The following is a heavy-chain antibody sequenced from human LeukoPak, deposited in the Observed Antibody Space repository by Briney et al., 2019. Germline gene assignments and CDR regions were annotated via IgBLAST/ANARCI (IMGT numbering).Heavy chain of an antibody. CDR2: ISSGGSTI. CDR3: PRRTPAGRCFDY. D-gene: IGHD2-2*01. V-gene: IGHV3-11*01. J-gene: IGHJ4*02. Sequence: PGGSLRLSCAVSGFTFSDYYMSWIRQAPGKGLEWVSFISSGGSTISHADSVKGRFTISRDNAENSLYLQMNSLRAEDTAVYYWPRRTPAGRCFDYWGQGTLVTVSS. CDR1: GFTFSDYY.